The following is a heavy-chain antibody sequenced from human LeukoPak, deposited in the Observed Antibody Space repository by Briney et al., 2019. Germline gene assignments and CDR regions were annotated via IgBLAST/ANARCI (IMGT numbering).Heavy chain of an antibody. J-gene: IGHJ4*02. CDR2: INPSGGST. D-gene: IGHD1-14*01. V-gene: IGHV1-46*01. Sequence: GASVKVSCKASGYTFTGYYMHWVRQAPGQGLEWMGWINPSGGSTTYAQKFQGRVTMTRDTSTSTVYMELSSLRSEDTAVYYCARNRNIRGPREPFAYWGQGTLVTVSS. CDR3: ARNRNIRGPREPFAY. CDR1: GYTFTGYY.